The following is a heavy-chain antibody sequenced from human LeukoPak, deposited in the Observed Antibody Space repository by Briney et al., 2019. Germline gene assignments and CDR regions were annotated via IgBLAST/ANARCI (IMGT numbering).Heavy chain of an antibody. V-gene: IGHV1-69*05. CDR2: IIPIFGTA. CDR3: ARSVAARPSAHYYYYYYMDV. D-gene: IGHD6-6*01. Sequence: SVKVSCKASGGTFISYAISWVRQAPGQGLEWMGRIIPIFGTANYAQKFQGRVTITTDESTSTAYMELSSLRSEDTAVYYCARSVAARPSAHYYYYYYMDVWGKGTTVTVSS. CDR1: GGTFISYA. J-gene: IGHJ6*03.